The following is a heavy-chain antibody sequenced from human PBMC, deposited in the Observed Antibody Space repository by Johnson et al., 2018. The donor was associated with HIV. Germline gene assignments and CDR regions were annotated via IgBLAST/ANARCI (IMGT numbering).Heavy chain of an antibody. D-gene: IGHD1-26*01. J-gene: IGHJ3*02. CDR3: ARVKWELLGDDAFDI. CDR2: INYDGSKT. V-gene: IGHV3-74*01. CDR1: GFIFRSYW. Sequence: VQLVESGGGLVQPGGSLRLSCAASGFIFRSYWLHWVRQAPGKGLVWVSRINYDGSKTDHADSVKGRFTISRDNAKNSLYLQMNSLRAEDTALYYCARVKWELLGDDAFDIWGQGTMVTVSS.